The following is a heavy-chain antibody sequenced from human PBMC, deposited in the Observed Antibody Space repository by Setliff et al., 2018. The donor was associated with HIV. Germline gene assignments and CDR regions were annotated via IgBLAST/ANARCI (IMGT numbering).Heavy chain of an antibody. D-gene: IGHD3-22*01. CDR3: ARDKIGYYDSSGYVPENFDY. CDR2: ISSSSSTI. Sequence: PGGSLRLSCAASGFTFSSYSMNWVRQAPGKGLEWVSYISSSSSTIYYADSVKGRFTISRDNAKNSLYLQMNSLRAEDTAVYYCARDKIGYYDSSGYVPENFDYWGQGTLVTVSS. CDR1: GFTFSSYS. V-gene: IGHV3-48*01. J-gene: IGHJ4*02.